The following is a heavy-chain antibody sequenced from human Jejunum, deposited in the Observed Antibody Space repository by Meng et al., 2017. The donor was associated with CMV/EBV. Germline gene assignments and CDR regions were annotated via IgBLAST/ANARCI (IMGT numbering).Heavy chain of an antibody. J-gene: IGHJ4*02. CDR3: ARDGPDYGEYINFDY. V-gene: IGHV1-18*01. CDR1: YSFTSYG. D-gene: IGHD4-17*01. CDR2: VSGYNGKT. Sequence: YSFTSYGISWVRLFPGQGLEWMAWVSGYNGKTNIARTLQDRVIVTADTTTTTAYMELRSLRSDDTAVYYCARDGPDYGEYINFDYWGQGTQGTGSS.